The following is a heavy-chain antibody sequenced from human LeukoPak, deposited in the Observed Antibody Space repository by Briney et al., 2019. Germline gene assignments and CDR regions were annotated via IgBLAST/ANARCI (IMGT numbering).Heavy chain of an antibody. CDR2: ISGSGGST. CDR1: GFTFSSYA. D-gene: IGHD2-2*01. Sequence: GGSLRLSCAASGFTFSSYAMSWVRQAPGKGLERVSAISGSGGSTYYADSVKGRFTISRDNSKNTLYLQMNSLRAEDTAVYYCAKAPSYQLLYFDYWGQGTLVTVSS. CDR3: AKAPSYQLLYFDY. V-gene: IGHV3-23*01. J-gene: IGHJ4*02.